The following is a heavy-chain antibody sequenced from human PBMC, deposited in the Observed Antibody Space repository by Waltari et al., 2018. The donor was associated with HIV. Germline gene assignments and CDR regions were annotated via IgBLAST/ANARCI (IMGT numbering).Heavy chain of an antibody. CDR1: GFTFSRSA. Sequence: QVQLVESGGGVVQPGRSLRLSCAPSGFTFSRSALHCVRQPPGKGLEWVTVIYYDGKNKDYADSVKGRFTISRDNSKNTLHLEMNSLRVEDTAVYYCAREGEGWIFDYWGQGTLVTVSS. CDR2: IYYDGKNK. V-gene: IGHV3-30*04. D-gene: IGHD5-12*01. J-gene: IGHJ4*02. CDR3: AREGEGWIFDY.